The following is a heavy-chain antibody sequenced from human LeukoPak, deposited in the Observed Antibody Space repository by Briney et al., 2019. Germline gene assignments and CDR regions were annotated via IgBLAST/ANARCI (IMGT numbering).Heavy chain of an antibody. J-gene: IGHJ4*02. Sequence: PGGSLTLSCAASAXTFSNAWMSWVRQAPGKGLEWVGRIKSKTGGATTDYAAPVKGRFTSSREDSKNTVYLQMNSPKSEYTAVYYCTTGITMVRGVIHLIDYWGQGTLVTVSS. CDR2: IKSKTGGATT. CDR1: AXTFSNAW. D-gene: IGHD3-10*01. V-gene: IGHV3-15*01. CDR3: TTGITMVRGVIHLIDY.